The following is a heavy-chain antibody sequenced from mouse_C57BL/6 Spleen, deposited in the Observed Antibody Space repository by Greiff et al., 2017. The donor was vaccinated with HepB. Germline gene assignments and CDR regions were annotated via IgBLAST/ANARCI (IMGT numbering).Heavy chain of an antibody. CDR1: GFTFSDYY. CDR3: ARQKGSNLFYYAMDY. D-gene: IGHD2-5*01. J-gene: IGHJ4*01. CDR2: ISNGGGST. Sequence: DVQLVESGGGLVQPGGSLKLSCAASGFTFSDYYMYWVRQTPEKRLEWVAYISNGGGSTYYPDTVKGRFTISRDNAKNTLYLQMSRLKSEDTAMYYCARQKGSNLFYYAMDYWGQGTSVTVSS. V-gene: IGHV5-12*01.